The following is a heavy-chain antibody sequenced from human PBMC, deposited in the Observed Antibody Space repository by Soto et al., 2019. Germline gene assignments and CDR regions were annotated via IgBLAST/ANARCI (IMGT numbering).Heavy chain of an antibody. CDR3: AKSPRYYDFWSGPPYYYGMDV. CDR1: GFTLSMSA. CDR2: ISGSGGST. Sequence: GGSLRLSCASSGFTLSMSAVNWVRQAPGKGLEWVSAISGSGGSTYYADSVKGRFTISRDNSKNTLYLQMNSLRAEDTAVYYCAKSPRYYDFWSGPPYYYGMDVWGQGTTVTVSS. V-gene: IGHV3-23*01. D-gene: IGHD3-3*01. J-gene: IGHJ6*02.